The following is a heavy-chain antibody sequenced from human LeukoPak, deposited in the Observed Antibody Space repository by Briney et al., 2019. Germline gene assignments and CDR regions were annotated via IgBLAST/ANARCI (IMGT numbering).Heavy chain of an antibody. J-gene: IGHJ4*02. CDR2: IRSKVYGGTA. D-gene: IGHD3-22*01. Sequence: PGGSLRLSCTTSGFTFGDYAMSWFRQAPGKGLEWVGFIRSKVYGGTAEYAASVKGRFTISRDDSKSIAYLQMNSLKTEDTAVYYCARGGYYDSSGYPYFDYWGQGTLVTVSS. CDR3: ARGGYYDSSGYPYFDY. V-gene: IGHV3-49*03. CDR1: GFTFGDYA.